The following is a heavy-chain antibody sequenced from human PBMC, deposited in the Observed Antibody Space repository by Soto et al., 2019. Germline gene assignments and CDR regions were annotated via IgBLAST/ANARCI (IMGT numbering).Heavy chain of an antibody. CDR3: ARAVGYGSSLLDV. CDR1: GGTFSSYT. CDR2: IIPILGIA. D-gene: IGHD3-10*01. Sequence: QVQLVQSGAEVKKPGSSVKVSCKASGGTFSSYTISWVRQAPGQGLEWMGRIIPILGIANYAQKFQGRVTSTADKSTSTAYMELSSLRSEDTAVYYCARAVGYGSSLLDVWGQGTTVTVSS. V-gene: IGHV1-69*02. J-gene: IGHJ6*02.